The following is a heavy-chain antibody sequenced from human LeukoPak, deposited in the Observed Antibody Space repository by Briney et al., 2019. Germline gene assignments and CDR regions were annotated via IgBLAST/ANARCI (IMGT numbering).Heavy chain of an antibody. J-gene: IGHJ4*02. CDR3: AKGTYCGGDCYFFDH. V-gene: IGHV3-23*01. CDR1: GFTFSSYS. D-gene: IGHD2-21*01. CDR2: ISISGGGT. Sequence: GGSLRLSCAASGFTFSSYSMTWVRQAPGKGLEWVSGISISGGGTYFADSVKGRFTISRDNSKNTLYLQMNSLRAEDTAVYYCAKGTYCGGDCYFFDHWGQGTLVTVSS.